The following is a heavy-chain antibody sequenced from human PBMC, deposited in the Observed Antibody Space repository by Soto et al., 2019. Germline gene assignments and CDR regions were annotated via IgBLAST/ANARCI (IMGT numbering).Heavy chain of an antibody. V-gene: IGHV3-23*01. CDR1: GFTFGNFA. CDR2: IGNGGDGI. Sequence: EVLLLESGGGLVQPGGSLTLSCAASGFTFGNFAMQWVRQAPGKGLEWVSVIGNGGDGIHYADSVEGRFTVSRDNSRNTMSLQMNSLTVDDTAIYYCATYGQHLIDSWGQGTLVTVSA. J-gene: IGHJ5*01. D-gene: IGHD3-16*01. CDR3: ATYGQHLIDS.